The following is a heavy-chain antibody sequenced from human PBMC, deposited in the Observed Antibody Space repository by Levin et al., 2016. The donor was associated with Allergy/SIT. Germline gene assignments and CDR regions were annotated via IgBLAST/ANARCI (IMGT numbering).Heavy chain of an antibody. CDR1: GGSISSSSYY. CDR2: IYYSGST. CDR3: ARILWFGNGMDV. Sequence: SETLSLTCTVSGGSISSSSYYWGWIRQPPGKGLEWIGSIYYSGSTYYNPSLKSRVTISVDTSKNQFSLKLSSVTAADTAVYYCARILWFGNGMDVWGQGTTVTVSS. J-gene: IGHJ6*02. V-gene: IGHV4-39*01. D-gene: IGHD3-10*01.